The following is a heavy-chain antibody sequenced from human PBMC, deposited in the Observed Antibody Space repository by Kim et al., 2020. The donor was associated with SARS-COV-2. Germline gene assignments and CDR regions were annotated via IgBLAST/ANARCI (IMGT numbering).Heavy chain of an antibody. CDR2: IYYSGST. J-gene: IGHJ4*02. D-gene: IGHD5-18*01. CDR3: ARGRLIFSNVDKAMLQHFDY. V-gene: IGHV4-30-4*01. Sequence: SETLSLTFTVSGGSISSGDYYWSWIRQPPGKGLEWIGYIYYSGSTYYNPSLKSRVTISLDTSKNQFSLKLSSMTAADTAVYSCARGRLIFSNVDKAMLQHFDYWGQGTLVTVSS. CDR1: GGSISSGDYY.